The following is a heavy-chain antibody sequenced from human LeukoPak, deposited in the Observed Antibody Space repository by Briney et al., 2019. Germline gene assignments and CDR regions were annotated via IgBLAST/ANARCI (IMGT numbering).Heavy chain of an antibody. J-gene: IGHJ4*02. D-gene: IGHD6-13*01. Sequence: SETLSLTCAVYGGSFSGYYWSWIRQPPGKGLEWIGEINHRGSTDYSPSLKSRLSISVDTSKNQFSLKLSSVTAADTAVYYCARGGRDTSSLYNPLRFDYWGQGTLVTASS. CDR1: GGSFSGYY. CDR2: INHRGST. V-gene: IGHV4-34*01. CDR3: ARGGRDTSSLYNPLRFDY.